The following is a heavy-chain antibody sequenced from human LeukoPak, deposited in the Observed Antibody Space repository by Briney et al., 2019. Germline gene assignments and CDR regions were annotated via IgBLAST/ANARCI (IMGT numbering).Heavy chain of an antibody. CDR1: GFTFSSYA. CDR2: ISYDGSNK. V-gene: IGHV3-30-3*01. D-gene: IGHD5-24*01. J-gene: IGHJ3*02. Sequence: GGSLRLSCAASGFTFSSYAMHWVRQAPGKGLEWVAVISYDGSNKYYADSVKGRFTISRDNSKNTLYLQMNSLRAEDTAVYYCARVAWPDSFDIWGQGTMVTVSS. CDR3: ARVAWPDSFDI.